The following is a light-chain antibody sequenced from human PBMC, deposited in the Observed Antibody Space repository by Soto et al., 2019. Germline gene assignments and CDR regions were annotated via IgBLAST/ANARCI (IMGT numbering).Light chain of an antibody. CDR2: GAS. CDR3: QQYGSSSYT. J-gene: IGKJ2*01. CDR1: QSVSSSY. Sequence: EIVLTQSPGTLSLSPGERATLSCRASQSVSSSYLAWYQQKPGQAPRLLIYGASGRATGIPDRFSGSGSGTDFPLTISRLEPEDFAVYYCQQYGSSSYTFGQGTKLEI. V-gene: IGKV3-20*01.